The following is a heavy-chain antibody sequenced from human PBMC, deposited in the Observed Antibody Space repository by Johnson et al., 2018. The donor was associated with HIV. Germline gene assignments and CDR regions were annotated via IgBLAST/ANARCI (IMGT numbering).Heavy chain of an antibody. CDR1: GFTVSSNY. D-gene: IGHD6-13*01. J-gene: IGHJ3*01. Sequence: VQLVESGGDLVQPGGSLRLSCAASGFTVSSNYMSWVRQAPGKGLEWVSVIYSGGKTYYADSVKGRFTISRDNSKNTLYLQMNSLRAEDTAVYYCARDGESQQLPLGDAFDVWGQGTMVTVSS. CDR3: ARDGESQQLPLGDAFDV. V-gene: IGHV3-66*01. CDR2: IYSGGKT.